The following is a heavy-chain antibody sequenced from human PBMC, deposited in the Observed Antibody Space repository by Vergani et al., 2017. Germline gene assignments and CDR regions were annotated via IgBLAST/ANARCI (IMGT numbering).Heavy chain of an antibody. CDR2: ITYNGGRT. V-gene: IGHV3-23*01. D-gene: IGHD5-12*01. J-gene: IGHJ4*02. CDR1: GFSFPGYA. Sequence: EVQLLESGGGLVQPGGSLRLSCEASGFSFPGYAMSWVRQAPGKGLEWVSTITYNGGRTYYADSVTGRFTISRDNSKNTLFLQLKTLRAEDTGVYYCAKDYNIMGALHYWGQGTLVAVSS. CDR3: AKDYNIMGALHY.